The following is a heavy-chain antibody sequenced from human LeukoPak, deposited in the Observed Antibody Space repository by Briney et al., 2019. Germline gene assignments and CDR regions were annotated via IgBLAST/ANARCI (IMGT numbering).Heavy chain of an antibody. J-gene: IGHJ5*02. V-gene: IGHV3-30-3*01. CDR3: ARSRYCSGGSCYFGSWFDP. CDR1: GFTFSNYA. Sequence: GGSLRLSCAASGFTFSNYAMHWVRQAPGKGLEWVAVISYDGSNKYYADSVKGRFTISRDNSKDTLYLQMNSQRVEDPAMYYCARSRYCSGGSCYFGSWFDPWGQGTLVTVSS. D-gene: IGHD2-15*01. CDR2: ISYDGSNK.